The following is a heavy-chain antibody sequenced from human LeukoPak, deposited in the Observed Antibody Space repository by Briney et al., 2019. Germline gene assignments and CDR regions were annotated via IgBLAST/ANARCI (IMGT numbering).Heavy chain of an antibody. J-gene: IGHJ4*02. CDR1: GFTFSRSW. V-gene: IGHV3-7*01. CDR3: ARDLGYSSGWPFDS. CDR2: IKQDGSEK. D-gene: IGHD6-19*01. Sequence: GGSLRLSCVASGFTFSRSWMTWVRQAPGKGLEWVANIKQDGSEKYYVDSVKGRFTISRDNAKNSLYLQMNSLRAEDTAVYYCARDLGYSSGWPFDSWGQGTLVTVSS.